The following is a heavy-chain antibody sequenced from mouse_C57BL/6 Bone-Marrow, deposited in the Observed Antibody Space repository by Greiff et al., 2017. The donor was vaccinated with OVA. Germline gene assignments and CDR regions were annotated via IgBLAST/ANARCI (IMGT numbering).Heavy chain of an antibody. J-gene: IGHJ4*01. D-gene: IGHD1-1*01. V-gene: IGHV1-55*01. CDR3: ARDGSNGGYAMDY. Sequence: QVQLQQPGAELVKPGASVKMSCKASGYTFTSYWITWVKQRPGQGLEWIGDIYPGSGSTNYNEKFKSKATLTVDTSSSTAYMQLSSLTSEDSAVYDCARDGSNGGYAMDYWGQGTSVTVSS. CDR1: GYTFTSYW. CDR2: IYPGSGST.